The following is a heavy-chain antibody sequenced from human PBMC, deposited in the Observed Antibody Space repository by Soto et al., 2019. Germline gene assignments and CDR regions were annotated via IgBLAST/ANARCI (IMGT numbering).Heavy chain of an antibody. CDR3: TTINPY. D-gene: IGHD1-1*01. J-gene: IGHJ4*02. CDR2: IKPDGTTT. CDR1: GFNFRNYF. V-gene: IGHV3-74*01. Sequence: EVQLVESGGGLVQPGKSLRLSCAASGFNFRNYFMHWVRQVPGRGLVWVSFIKPDGTTTSYADSVKGRFTISRDNAKNTLYLQMNSLRAEDTGVYYCTTINPYWGQGTLVTVSS.